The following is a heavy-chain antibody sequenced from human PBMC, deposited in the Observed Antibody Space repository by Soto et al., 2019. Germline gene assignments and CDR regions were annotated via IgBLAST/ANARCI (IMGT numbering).Heavy chain of an antibody. CDR2: ISGSGGST. Sequence: PGGSLRLSCAASGFTFSSYAMSCVRQDQGKGLEWVSAISGSGGSTYYADSVKGRFTISRDNSKNTLYLQMNSLRAEDTAVYYCAKGQKRGPRSAFDIWGQGTMVTVSS. D-gene: IGHD3-10*01. J-gene: IGHJ3*02. V-gene: IGHV3-23*01. CDR3: AKGQKRGPRSAFDI. CDR1: GFTFSSYA.